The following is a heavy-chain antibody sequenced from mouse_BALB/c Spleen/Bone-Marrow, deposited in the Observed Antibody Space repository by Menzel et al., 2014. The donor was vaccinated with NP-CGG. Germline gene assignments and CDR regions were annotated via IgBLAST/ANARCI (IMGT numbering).Heavy chain of an antibody. CDR1: GYTFTDYP. Sequence: VQLQQSGPEVVRPGVSVKISCKGSGYTFTDYPMHWVKQSHAKSLEWIGLINTYNGNTNYNQKFKGKATMTVDKSSSTAYMGLARLTSDDSAIYYCARLSSHPEFDYWGQGTTLTVSS. CDR3: ARLSSHPEFDY. J-gene: IGHJ2*01. CDR2: INTYNGNT. V-gene: IGHV1-67*01. D-gene: IGHD6-2*01.